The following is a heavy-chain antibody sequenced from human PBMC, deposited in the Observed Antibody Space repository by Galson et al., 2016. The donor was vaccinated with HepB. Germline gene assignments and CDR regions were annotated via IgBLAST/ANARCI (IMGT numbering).Heavy chain of an antibody. J-gene: IGHJ6*02. CDR1: GYSFASYW. V-gene: IGHV5-51*01. CDR3: TRLRFFSAANYFYGMDV. CDR2: TFPGDSDT. D-gene: IGHD3-10*01. Sequence: QSGAEVKKPGESLKISCKGSGYSFASYWIGWVRQMPGKGLEYMGITFPGDSDTSSSPSFQGQVTISVDKSISTAYLQWSSLEASDTAMYYCTRLRFFSAANYFYGMDVWGQGTTVTVSS.